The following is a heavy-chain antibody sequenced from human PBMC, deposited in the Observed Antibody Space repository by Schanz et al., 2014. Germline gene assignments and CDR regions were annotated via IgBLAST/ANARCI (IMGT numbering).Heavy chain of an antibody. J-gene: IGHJ3*02. CDR2: IYYSGST. D-gene: IGHD6-19*01. CDR1: GGSISSGGYT. CDR3: ARDLTHDTSYWYYWAFDI. V-gene: IGHV4-30-4*07. Sequence: QVQLQESGPGLVKPSQTLSLTCAVSGGSISSGGYTWGWIRQPPGKGLELIGYIYYSGSTYYNPSLKSRVTISVDTSKNQFSLMLGSVTAADTAVYYCARDLTHDTSYWYYWAFDIWGQGTMVTVSS.